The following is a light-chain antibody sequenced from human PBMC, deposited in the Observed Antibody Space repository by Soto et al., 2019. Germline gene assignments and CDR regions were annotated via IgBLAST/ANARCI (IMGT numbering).Light chain of an antibody. CDR3: NSFTSRSKNGV. V-gene: IGLV2-14*03. CDR1: SSDVGGYKY. J-gene: IGLJ2*01. CDR2: DVS. Sequence: QSVLTQPASVSGSPGQSITISCSGTSSDVGGYKYVSWYQHHPGKAPKLMIYDVSNRPSGVSNRFSGSKSGNTASLTISGLQGGEEAEYYCNSFTSRSKNGVFG.